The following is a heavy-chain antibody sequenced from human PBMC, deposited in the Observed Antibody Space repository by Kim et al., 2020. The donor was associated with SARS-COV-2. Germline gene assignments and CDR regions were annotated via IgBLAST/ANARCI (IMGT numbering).Heavy chain of an antibody. D-gene: IGHD3-9*01. CDR3: ARTRNDYDCTNFHGEGNWSDP. Sequence: ASVKVSCKASGYMFTNYDINWVRQATGQGLEWMGWMNPNSGNTGYSQKFQGRITMTRNTSINTAYVELSGLRSEDTAVYFCARTRNDYDCTNFHGEGNWSDPWG. J-gene: IGHJ5*02. CDR1: GYMFTNYD. CDR2: MNPNSGNT. V-gene: IGHV1-8*02.